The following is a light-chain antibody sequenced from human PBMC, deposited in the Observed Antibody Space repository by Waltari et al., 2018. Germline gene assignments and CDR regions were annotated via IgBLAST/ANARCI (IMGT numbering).Light chain of an antibody. Sequence: HSALTQPASVSGSPGQSITISCSGTSRDIGGYNYVSWYQQHPGKAPKLLIYDVTKRPSGVSNRFSGSKSVNTASLTISGLQAEDEAVYFCISYTSGTTDWVFGGGTKLTVL. V-gene: IGLV2-14*03. J-gene: IGLJ3*02. CDR1: SRDIGGYNY. CDR3: ISYTSGTTDWV. CDR2: DVT.